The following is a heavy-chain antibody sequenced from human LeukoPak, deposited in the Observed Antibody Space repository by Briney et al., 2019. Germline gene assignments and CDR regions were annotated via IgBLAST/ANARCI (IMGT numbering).Heavy chain of an antibody. D-gene: IGHD3-10*01. CDR3: ARVTHYYDSGSYPY. Sequence: SVTLTLTCTVSGDSISSYYWSWIRQPPGKGLEWIGYIYYSGITNYNPSLKSRVTMSIDTSKNQFSLKLSSVTAADTAVYYCARVTHYYDSGSYPYWGQGTLVTVSS. J-gene: IGHJ4*02. CDR2: IYYSGIT. V-gene: IGHV4-59*08. CDR1: GDSISSYY.